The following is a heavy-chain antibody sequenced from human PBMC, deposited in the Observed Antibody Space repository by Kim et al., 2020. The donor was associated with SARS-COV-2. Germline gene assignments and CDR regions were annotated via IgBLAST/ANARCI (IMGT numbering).Heavy chain of an antibody. CDR1: GFTVSSNY. CDR2: IYSGGST. D-gene: IGHD6-13*01. Sequence: GGSLRLSCAASGFTVSSNYMSWVRQAPGKGLEWVSVIYSGGSTYYADSVKGRFTISRDNSKNTLYLQMNSLRAEDTAVYYCARDRRGIAAAGYYYYGMDVWGQGTTVTVSS. CDR3: ARDRRGIAAAGYYYYGMDV. J-gene: IGHJ6*02. V-gene: IGHV3-66*01.